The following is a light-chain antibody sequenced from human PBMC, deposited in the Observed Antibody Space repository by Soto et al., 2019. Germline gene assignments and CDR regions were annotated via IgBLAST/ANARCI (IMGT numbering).Light chain of an antibody. CDR2: KAS. CDR3: QQYFGYPCT. J-gene: IGKJ1*01. CDR1: QSINDW. Sequence: DIQMTQSPSTLSASVGDRVTITCRASQSINDWLAWYQQKPGKAPNLLIYKASSLQSGVPSRFSGSGSGTEFTLTISSLQPDDFATFYCQQYFGYPCTFGQGTKVEIK. V-gene: IGKV1-5*03.